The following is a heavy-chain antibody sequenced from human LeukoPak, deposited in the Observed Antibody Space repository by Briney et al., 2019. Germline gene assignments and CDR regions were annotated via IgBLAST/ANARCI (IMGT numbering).Heavy chain of an antibody. J-gene: IGHJ4*02. Sequence: PSETLSLTCTVSGGSISSYYWSWFRQPPGKGLEWIGYIYYSGGTNYNPSLKSRVTISVDTSKNQFSLRLSSVTAADTAVYYCARRDSSGYYYYWGQGTLVTVSS. D-gene: IGHD3-22*01. V-gene: IGHV4-59*08. CDR2: IYYSGGT. CDR1: GGSISSYY. CDR3: ARRDSSGYYYY.